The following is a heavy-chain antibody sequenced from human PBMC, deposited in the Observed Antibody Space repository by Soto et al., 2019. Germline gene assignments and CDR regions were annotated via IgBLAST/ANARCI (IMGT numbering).Heavy chain of an antibody. J-gene: IGHJ4*02. CDR1: GFTFSSYS. Sequence: EVQLVESGGGLVKPGGSMRLSCAASGFTFSSYSMNWVRQAPGKGLEWVSSISSSSSYIYYADSVKGPFTISRDNAKNSLYLQMNSLRAEDTAVYYCASGRHSPKVYWGQGTLVTVSS. CDR3: ASGRHSPKVY. D-gene: IGHD6-13*01. V-gene: IGHV3-21*01. CDR2: ISSSSSYI.